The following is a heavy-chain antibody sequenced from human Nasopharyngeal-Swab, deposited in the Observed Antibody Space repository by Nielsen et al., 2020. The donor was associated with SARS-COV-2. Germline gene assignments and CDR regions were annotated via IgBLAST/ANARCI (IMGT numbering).Heavy chain of an antibody. CDR3: ARDDGPYGDYVYWFDP. J-gene: IGHJ5*02. CDR1: GFTVSSNY. CDR2: FYSGGST. D-gene: IGHD4-17*01. V-gene: IGHV3-53*01. Sequence: GGSLRLSCAASGFTVSSNYMSWVRQAPGKGLEWVSVFYSGGSTDYADYVKGRFTVSRDNSKNTLYLQLNSLRAEDTAVYYCARDDGPYGDYVYWFDPWGQGTLVTVSS.